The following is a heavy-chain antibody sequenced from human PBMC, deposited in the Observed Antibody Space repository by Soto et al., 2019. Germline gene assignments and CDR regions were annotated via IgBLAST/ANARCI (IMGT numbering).Heavy chain of an antibody. J-gene: IGHJ5*02. CDR1: GFTFSSYW. V-gene: IGHV3-7*03. CDR2: IKKDGSEK. Sequence: GGSLRLSCAASGFTFSSYWRSWVRQAPGKGLEWVANIKKDGSEKYYVDSVKGRFTISKDNAKNSLYLQMNSLRAEDTAVYYCARGYSSSPNWFDPWGQGTLVTVSS. D-gene: IGHD6-6*01. CDR3: ARGYSSSPNWFDP.